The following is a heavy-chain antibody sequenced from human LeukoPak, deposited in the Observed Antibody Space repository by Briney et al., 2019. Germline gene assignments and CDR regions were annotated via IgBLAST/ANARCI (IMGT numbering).Heavy chain of an antibody. J-gene: IGHJ4*02. Sequence: PGGSLRLSCAVSGFTFSASGMHWVRQAPGKGLEWLSYISHDNSIIHYADPVKARFTVSKDNVKRSVFLQMNSLRVDDTAVYFCVTDWPVWWGQGTLVSVSS. V-gene: IGHV3-48*01. CDR2: ISHDNSII. CDR1: GFTFSASG. D-gene: IGHD3-16*01. CDR3: VTDWPVW.